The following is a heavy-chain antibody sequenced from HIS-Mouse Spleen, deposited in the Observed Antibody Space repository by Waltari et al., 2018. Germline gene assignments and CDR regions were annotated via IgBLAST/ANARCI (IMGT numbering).Heavy chain of an antibody. Sequence: QLQLQESGPGLVKPSETLSLTCTVSGGSISSSSYYLGWLRQPPGKGLEWIGSIYYSASTYYAPSLKSLVTISVDTSKIQFSLKLISVTAADTAVYYCAREIPYSSSWYDWYFDLWGRGTLVTVSS. CDR2: IYYSAST. V-gene: IGHV4-39*07. D-gene: IGHD6-13*01. J-gene: IGHJ2*01. CDR3: AREIPYSSSWYDWYFDL. CDR1: GGSISSSSYY.